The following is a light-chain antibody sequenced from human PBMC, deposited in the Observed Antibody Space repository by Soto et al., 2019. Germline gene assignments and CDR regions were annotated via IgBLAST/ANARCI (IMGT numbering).Light chain of an antibody. CDR3: QQYVSSPWT. Sequence: EIVLTQSPGTLSLSPGERATLSCRASQSVTSDYLASYQHKPGQAPRLLIYGASSRANGIPNRFSGSGSGTDFTLTISRLEPEDFAVYYCQQYVSSPWTFGPGTRVEI. J-gene: IGKJ1*01. CDR2: GAS. V-gene: IGKV3-20*01. CDR1: QSVTSDY.